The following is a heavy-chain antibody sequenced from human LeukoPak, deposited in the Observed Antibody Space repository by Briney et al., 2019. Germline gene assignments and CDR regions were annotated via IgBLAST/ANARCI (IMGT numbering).Heavy chain of an antibody. CDR2: IYYSGST. Sequence: SETLSLTCTVSGGSISSSSYYWGWIRQPPGKGLEWIGSIYYSGSTYYNPSLKSRVTISVDTSKNQFSLKLSSVTAADTAVYYCARDYGGNFDYWGQGTLVTVSS. J-gene: IGHJ4*02. CDR1: GGSISSSSYY. V-gene: IGHV4-39*07. D-gene: IGHD4-23*01. CDR3: ARDYGGNFDY.